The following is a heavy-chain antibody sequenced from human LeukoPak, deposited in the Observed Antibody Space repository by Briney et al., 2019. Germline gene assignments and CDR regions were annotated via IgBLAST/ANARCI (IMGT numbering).Heavy chain of an antibody. J-gene: IGHJ6*03. V-gene: IGHV3-7*01. CDR3: ARFGDFWSGYLDV. Sequence: GGSLRLSCAASGFTFSSYWMSWVRQAPGKGLEWVANIKQDGSEQYYVDSVKGRFTISRDNAKNSLYLQMNSLRAEDTAVYYCARFGDFWSGYLDVWGKGTTVTVSS. D-gene: IGHD3-3*01. CDR2: IKQDGSEQ. CDR1: GFTFSSYW.